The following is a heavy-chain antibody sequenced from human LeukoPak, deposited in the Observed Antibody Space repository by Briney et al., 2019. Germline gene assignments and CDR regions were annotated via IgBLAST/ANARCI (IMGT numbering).Heavy chain of an antibody. CDR3: AWTYYYDSSGSPPDY. Sequence: AGASLRLSCAASGFTFSSYSMNSIRHPPRKGMEWVTSISSSSSYIYYADSVKGRFTISRDNAETSLYLQMNSLRAEDTAVYYCAWTYYYDSSGSPPDYWGQGTLVTVSS. D-gene: IGHD3-22*01. CDR2: ISSSSSYI. V-gene: IGHV3-21*01. J-gene: IGHJ4*02. CDR1: GFTFSSYS.